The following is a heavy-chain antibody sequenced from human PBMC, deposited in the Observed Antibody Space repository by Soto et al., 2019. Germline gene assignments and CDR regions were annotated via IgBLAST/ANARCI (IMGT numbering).Heavy chain of an antibody. J-gene: IGHJ6*02. CDR3: ARAFSDCSSTSCSPDYYYYYGMDV. D-gene: IGHD2-2*01. Sequence: PGGSLRLSCAASGFTFSSYEMNWVRQAPGKGLEWVSYISSSGSTIYYADSVKGRFTISRDNAKNSLYLQMNSLRAEDTAVYYCARAFSDCSSTSCSPDYYYYYGMDVWGQGTTVTVSS. CDR2: ISSSGSTI. V-gene: IGHV3-48*03. CDR1: GFTFSSYE.